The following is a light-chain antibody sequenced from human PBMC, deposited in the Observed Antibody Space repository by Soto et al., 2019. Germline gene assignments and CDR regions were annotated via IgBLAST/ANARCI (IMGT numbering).Light chain of an antibody. CDR1: SSDIGGYNY. V-gene: IGLV2-8*01. CDR3: SSYGGNNNVL. Sequence: QSVLTQPASVSGSPGQSITISCTGTSSDIGGYNYVSWYQQHPGKAPKLMIYDVIKRPSGVPDRFSGSKSGNTASLTVSGLQAEDEADYYCSSYGGNNNVLFGGGTKVTVL. CDR2: DVI. J-gene: IGLJ2*01.